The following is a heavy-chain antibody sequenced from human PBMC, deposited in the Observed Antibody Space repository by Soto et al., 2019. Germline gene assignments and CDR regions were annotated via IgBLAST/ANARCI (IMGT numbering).Heavy chain of an antibody. Sequence: PGGSLRLSCAASGFTFSSYSMNWVRQAPGKGLEWVSYISSSSSTIYYADSVKGRFTISRDNAKNSLYLQMNSLRAEDTAVYYCARDGAVAGIRGDAFDIWGQGTMVTVSS. CDR2: ISSSSSTI. D-gene: IGHD6-19*01. J-gene: IGHJ3*02. CDR1: GFTFSSYS. CDR3: ARDGAVAGIRGDAFDI. V-gene: IGHV3-48*01.